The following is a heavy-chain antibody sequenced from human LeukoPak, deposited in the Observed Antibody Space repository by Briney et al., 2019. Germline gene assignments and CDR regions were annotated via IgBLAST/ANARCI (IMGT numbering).Heavy chain of an antibody. Sequence: RTSETLSLTCTVSGGSISSYYWGWIRQPPGKGLEWIGEINHSGSTNYNPSLKSRVTISVDTSKNQFSLKLSSVTAADTAVYYCARAPIRRSYSSGWYRRFDYWGQGTLVTVSS. CDR3: ARAPIRRSYSSGWYRRFDY. D-gene: IGHD6-19*01. J-gene: IGHJ4*02. CDR2: INHSGST. CDR1: GGSISSYY. V-gene: IGHV4-34*01.